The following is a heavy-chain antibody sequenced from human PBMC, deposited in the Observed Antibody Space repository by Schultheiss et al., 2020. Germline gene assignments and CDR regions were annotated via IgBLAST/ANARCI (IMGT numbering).Heavy chain of an antibody. Sequence: GESLKISCAASGFTFSSYGMHWVRQAPGKGLEWVAVIWYDGSNKYYADSVKGRFTISRDNSKNTLYLQMNSLRAEDTAVYYCARDSGYDYSNWFDPWGQGTLVTVSS. CDR2: IWYDGSNK. V-gene: IGHV3-33*08. D-gene: IGHD5-12*01. CDR1: GFTFSSYG. CDR3: ARDSGYDYSNWFDP. J-gene: IGHJ5*02.